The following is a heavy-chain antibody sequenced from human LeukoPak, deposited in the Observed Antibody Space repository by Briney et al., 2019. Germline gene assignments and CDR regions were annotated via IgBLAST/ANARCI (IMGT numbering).Heavy chain of an antibody. CDR1: GGSFSGYY. Sequence: SETLSLTCAVYGGSFSGYYWSWIRQPPGKGLEWIGEINHSGSTNYNPSLKSRVTISVDTSKNQFSLKLSSVTAADTAVYYCASVVNDFWSGDVHWFDPWGQGTLVTVSS. CDR2: INHSGST. J-gene: IGHJ5*02. D-gene: IGHD3-3*01. V-gene: IGHV4-34*01. CDR3: ASVVNDFWSGDVHWFDP.